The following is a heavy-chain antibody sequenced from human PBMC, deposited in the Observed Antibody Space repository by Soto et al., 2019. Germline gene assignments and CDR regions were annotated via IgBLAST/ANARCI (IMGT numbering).Heavy chain of an antibody. V-gene: IGHV4-59*01. Sequence: PETLSLNCTVFSASICSYYWSWIRHPPGKGLEWIGYIYYSGTTSYNPSLNSRVTMSVDTSKNQFSLKVNSVTAADTAVYYCARESYYGSGATVVAYWGQGTLVTVS. CDR2: IYYSGTT. D-gene: IGHD3-10*01. J-gene: IGHJ4*02. CDR1: SASICSYY. CDR3: ARESYYGSGATVVAY.